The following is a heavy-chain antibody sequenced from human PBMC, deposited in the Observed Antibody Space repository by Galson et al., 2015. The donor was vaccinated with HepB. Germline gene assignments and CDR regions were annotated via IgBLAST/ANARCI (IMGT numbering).Heavy chain of an antibody. CDR2: FDPEDGET. CDR1: GYTLTELS. J-gene: IGHJ3*02. D-gene: IGHD2-15*01. CDR3: ATRFIVVGAFDI. V-gene: IGHV1-24*01. Sequence: SVKVSCKVSGYTLTELSMHWVRQAPGKGLEWMGGFDPEDGETIYAQKFQGRVTMTEDTSTDTAYMELSSLRSEDTAVYYCATRFIVVGAFDIWGQGTMVTVSS.